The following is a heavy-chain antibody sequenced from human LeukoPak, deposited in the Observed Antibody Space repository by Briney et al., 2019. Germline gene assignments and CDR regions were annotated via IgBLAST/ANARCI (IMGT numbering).Heavy chain of an antibody. V-gene: IGHV4-4*02. J-gene: IGHJ4*02. CDR2: IHHSGSA. CDR3: VRDRGEFSYSHDY. CDR1: GASISSNW. Sequence: PSETLSLTCAVSGASISSNWWNWVRQPPGKGLEGIGEIHHSGSANYNPSLKSRVTISLDTSENHFSLRLSSVTAADTAVYYCVRDRGEFSYSHDYWGQGTLVTVSS. D-gene: IGHD1-26*01.